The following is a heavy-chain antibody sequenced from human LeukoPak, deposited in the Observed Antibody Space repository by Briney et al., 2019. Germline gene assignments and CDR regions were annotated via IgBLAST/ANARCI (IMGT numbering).Heavy chain of an antibody. V-gene: IGHV3-7*01. CDR3: VREWAGGLAAAGTRIEGSY. Sequence: GGSLRLSCVVSEFSASNYWMSWVRQAPGKGLERVANIKQDGSQENYVDSVKGRFTVSRDNAKNSVYLQMNGLLVEDTAVYYCVREWAGGLAAAGTRIEGSYWGQGTQVIVSS. J-gene: IGHJ4*02. D-gene: IGHD6-13*01. CDR2: IKQDGSQE. CDR1: EFSASNYW.